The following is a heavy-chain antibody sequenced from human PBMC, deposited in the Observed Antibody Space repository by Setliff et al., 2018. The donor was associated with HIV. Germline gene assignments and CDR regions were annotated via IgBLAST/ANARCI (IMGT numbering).Heavy chain of an antibody. Sequence: ASVKVSCKASGYTFTTYYIHWVRQAPGQGLEWLGVINPSGGSTSYAQKFQGRVTMTRGTSTGTVYMELRNLRSEDTAVYYCARDPEAQIVVVPAYMDVWGKGTTVTVSS. V-gene: IGHV1-46*01. CDR1: GYTFTTYY. CDR2: INPSGGST. D-gene: IGHD2-2*01. J-gene: IGHJ6*03. CDR3: ARDPEAQIVVVPAYMDV.